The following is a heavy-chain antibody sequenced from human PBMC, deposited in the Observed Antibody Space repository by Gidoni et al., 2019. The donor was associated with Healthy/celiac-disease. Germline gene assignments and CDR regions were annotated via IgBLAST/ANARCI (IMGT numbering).Heavy chain of an antibody. V-gene: IGHV4-31*03. Sequence: QVQLQESGPGLVKPSQTLSLTCTVSGGSISSGGYYWSWIRQHPGKGLEWIGYIYYSGSTYYNPSLKSRVTISVDTSKNQFSLKLSSVTAADTAVYYCAREKRRREKSPVVTAILDYWGQGTLVTVSS. CDR2: IYYSGST. CDR3: AREKRRREKSPVVTAILDY. D-gene: IGHD2-21*02. CDR1: GGSISSGGYY. J-gene: IGHJ4*02.